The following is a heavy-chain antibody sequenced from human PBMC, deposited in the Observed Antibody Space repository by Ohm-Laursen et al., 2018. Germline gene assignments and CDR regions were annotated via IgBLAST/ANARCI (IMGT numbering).Heavy chain of an antibody. CDR1: GYTFTTYD. D-gene: IGHD1-1*01. Sequence: ASVKVSCKASGYTFTTYDITWVRQAAGQGPEWMGWMNPNSGNTGYAQKFRDRVAMTSDTSISTAYMELYGLTSEDTAAYYCARAVRNQLVSDYWGQGTLVTVSS. CDR2: MNPNSGNT. V-gene: IGHV1-8*02. CDR3: ARAVRNQLVSDY. J-gene: IGHJ4*02.